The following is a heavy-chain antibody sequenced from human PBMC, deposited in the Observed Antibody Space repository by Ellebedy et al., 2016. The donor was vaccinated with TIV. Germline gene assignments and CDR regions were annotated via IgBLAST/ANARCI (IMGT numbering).Heavy chain of an antibody. CDR3: AKWTSHYYYGMDV. CDR1: GFTFSSYS. Sequence: GGSLRLSXAASGFTFSSYSMNWVRQAPGKGLEWVSSISSSSSYIYYADSVKGRFTISRDNAKNSLYLQMNSLRAEDTAVYYCAKWTSHYYYGMDVWGQGTTVTVSS. V-gene: IGHV3-21*01. D-gene: IGHD2-8*01. J-gene: IGHJ6*02. CDR2: ISSSSSYI.